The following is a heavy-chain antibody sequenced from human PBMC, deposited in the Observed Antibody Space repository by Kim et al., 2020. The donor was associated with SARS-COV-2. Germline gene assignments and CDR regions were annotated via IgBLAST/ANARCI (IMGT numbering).Heavy chain of an antibody. J-gene: IGHJ1*01. CDR3: AKDYRSGYSGYDIGD. Sequence: GGSLRLSCRASGFTFINYAMSWVRQAPGKGLEWVSAFSSGSGGLTYYADSVKGRFTISRDNSKNTLYLQMNNLRAEDTAVYFCAKDYRSGYSGYDIGDWG. V-gene: IGHV3-23*01. CDR2: FSSGSGGLT. CDR1: GFTFINYA. D-gene: IGHD5-12*01.